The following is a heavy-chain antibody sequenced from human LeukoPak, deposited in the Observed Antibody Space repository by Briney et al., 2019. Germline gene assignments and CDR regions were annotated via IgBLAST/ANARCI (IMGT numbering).Heavy chain of an antibody. CDR3: ARDFYCSSTSCYSFDAFDI. CDR1: GFTFSDYY. D-gene: IGHD2-2*01. J-gene: IGHJ3*02. V-gene: IGHV3-11*06. CDR2: ISSSSSYI. Sequence: GGSLRLSCAASGFTFSDYYMSWIRQAPGKGLEWVSSISSSSSYIYYADSVKGRFTISRDNAKNSLYLQMNSLRAEDTAVYYCARDFYCSSTSCYSFDAFDIWGQGTMVTVSS.